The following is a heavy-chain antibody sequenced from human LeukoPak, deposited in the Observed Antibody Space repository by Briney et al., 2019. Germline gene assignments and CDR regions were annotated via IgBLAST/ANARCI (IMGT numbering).Heavy chain of an antibody. Sequence: SETLSLTCAVSGGSFSGYNYTWIRQTPGKGLEWIGEISDSESTNYSPSLKSRVTISVDTSKNQFSLKLSSVTAADTAVYFCARGPYSYDSSGAFDIWGQGTMVTVSS. V-gene: IGHV4-34*01. CDR2: ISDSEST. J-gene: IGHJ3*02. CDR1: GGSFSGYN. D-gene: IGHD3-22*01. CDR3: ARGPYSYDSSGAFDI.